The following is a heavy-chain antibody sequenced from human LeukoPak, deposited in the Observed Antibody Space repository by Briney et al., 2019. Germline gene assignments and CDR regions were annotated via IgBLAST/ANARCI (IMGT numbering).Heavy chain of an antibody. V-gene: IGHV4-59*08. CDR3: ARGGYSGYDSDFDY. Sequence: PSETLSLTCTVSGGSISSYYWSWIRQPPGKGLEWIGYIYYSGSTSYNPSLKSRVTISVDTSKNQFSLKLSSVTAADTAVYYCARGGYSGYDSDFDYWGQGTLVTVSS. J-gene: IGHJ4*02. CDR2: IYYSGST. CDR1: GGSISSYY. D-gene: IGHD5-12*01.